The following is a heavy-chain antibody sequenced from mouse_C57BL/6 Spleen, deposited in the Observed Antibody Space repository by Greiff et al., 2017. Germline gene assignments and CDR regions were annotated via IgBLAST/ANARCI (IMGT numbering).Heavy chain of an antibody. CDR1: GYAFSSSW. D-gene: IGHD1-1*01. V-gene: IGHV1-82*01. CDR3: ARSDITTGVAGDY. CDR2: IYPGDGDT. J-gene: IGHJ4*01. Sequence: QVQLQQSGPELVKPGASVKISCKASGYAFSSSWMNWVKQRPGNGLEWIGRIYPGDGDTNYNGKFKGKATLTADKSSSTAYMHLSSLTSEDSAVYFCARSDITTGVAGDYWGQGTSVTVSS.